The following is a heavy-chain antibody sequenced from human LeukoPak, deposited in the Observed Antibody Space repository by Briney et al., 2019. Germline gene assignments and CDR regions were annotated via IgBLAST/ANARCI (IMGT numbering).Heavy chain of an antibody. Sequence: PSQTLSLTCTVSGGSISSGGYYWSWIRQPPGKGLEWIGYIYHSGSTYYNPSLKSRVTISVDRSKNQSSLKLSSVTAADTAVYYCARHAESGLRWYPYYFDYWGQGTLVTVSS. J-gene: IGHJ4*02. V-gene: IGHV4-30-2*01. CDR2: IYHSGST. CDR1: GGSISSGGYY. D-gene: IGHD4-23*01. CDR3: ARHAESGLRWYPYYFDY.